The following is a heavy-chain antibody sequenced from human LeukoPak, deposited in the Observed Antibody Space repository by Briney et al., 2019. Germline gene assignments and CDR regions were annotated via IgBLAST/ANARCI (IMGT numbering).Heavy chain of an antibody. CDR3: ARGRRSRVAATTGYYYYMDV. V-gene: IGHV1-8*01. CDR1: GYTFTSYD. J-gene: IGHJ6*03. D-gene: IGHD2-15*01. Sequence: GASVKVSCKASGYTFTSYDINWVRQATGQGLEWMGWMNPNSGNTGHAQKFQGRVTMTRNTSISTAYMELSSLRSEDTAVYYCARGRRSRVAATTGYYYYMDVWGKGTTVTVSS. CDR2: MNPNSGNT.